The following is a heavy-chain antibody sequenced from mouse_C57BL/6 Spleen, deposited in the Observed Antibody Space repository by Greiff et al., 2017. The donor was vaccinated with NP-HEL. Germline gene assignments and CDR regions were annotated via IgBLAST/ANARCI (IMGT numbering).Heavy chain of an antibody. CDR3: ARRRGYGNYLYYFGY. D-gene: IGHD2-10*02. V-gene: IGHV1-55*01. CDR1: GYTFTSYW. CDR2: IYPGSGST. J-gene: IGHJ2*01. Sequence: QVQLKQPGAELVKPGASVKMSCKASGYTFTSYWITWVKQRPGQGLEWIGDIYPGSGSTNYNEKFKSKATLTVDTSSSTAYMQLSSLTSEDSAVYYCARRRGYGNYLYYFGYWGQGTTLTVSS.